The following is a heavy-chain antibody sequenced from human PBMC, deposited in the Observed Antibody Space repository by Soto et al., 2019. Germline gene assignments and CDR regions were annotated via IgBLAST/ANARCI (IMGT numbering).Heavy chain of an antibody. D-gene: IGHD3-10*01. V-gene: IGHV1-69*08. Sequence: QVQLVQSGAEVKKPGSSVKVSCKASGGTFSSYTISWVRQAPGQGLEWMGRIIPILGIANYAKKCQGRVTITADKSTSTAYMELSSLRSEDTAVYYCARDIGDGIDVWAQGTTVTVSS. CDR1: GGTFSSYT. CDR3: ARDIGDGIDV. J-gene: IGHJ6*02. CDR2: IIPILGIA.